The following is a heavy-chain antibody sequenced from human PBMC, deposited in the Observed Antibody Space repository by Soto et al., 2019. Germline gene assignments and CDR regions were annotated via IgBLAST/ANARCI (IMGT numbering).Heavy chain of an antibody. CDR1: GLTFSSYA. CDR3: AKKSGISAYSSFDY. D-gene: IGHD3-22*01. CDR2: ISGSGIST. Sequence: EVQLLESGGGLVQPGGSLRLSCAASGLTFSSYAMSWVRQAPGKGLEWVSGISGSGISTYYADSVKGRFTISRDNSKNTLYLQMNRLRTEYTAVYYCAKKSGISAYSSFDYWGQGTLVTVSS. J-gene: IGHJ4*02. V-gene: IGHV3-23*01.